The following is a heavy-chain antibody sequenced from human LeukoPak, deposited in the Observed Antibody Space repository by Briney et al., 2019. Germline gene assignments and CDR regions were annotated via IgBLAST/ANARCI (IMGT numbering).Heavy chain of an antibody. J-gene: IGHJ4*02. CDR1: GGSISSYY. CDR2: IYTSGST. D-gene: IGHD1-1*01. CDR3: ASQLPHRGIIDY. Sequence: SETLSLTRTVSGGSISSYYWSWIRQPAGKGLEWIGRIYTSGSTNYNPSLKSRVTMSVDTSKNQFSLKLSSVTAADTAVYYCASQLPHRGIIDYWGQGTLVTVSS. V-gene: IGHV4-4*07.